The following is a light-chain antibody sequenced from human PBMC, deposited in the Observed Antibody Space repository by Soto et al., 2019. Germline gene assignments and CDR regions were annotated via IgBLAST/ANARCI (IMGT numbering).Light chain of an antibody. J-gene: IGKJ4*01. CDR1: QGISNY. V-gene: IGKV1-27*01. CDR2: AAS. CDR3: QKYNSAPQLT. Sequence: DIQMTQSPSSLSASVGDRVTIICRASQGISNYLAGYQQKPGKVPKLLIYAASTLQSGVPSRFSGSGSGTDFTLTISSLQPEDVATYYCQKYNSAPQLTFGGGTKVEIK.